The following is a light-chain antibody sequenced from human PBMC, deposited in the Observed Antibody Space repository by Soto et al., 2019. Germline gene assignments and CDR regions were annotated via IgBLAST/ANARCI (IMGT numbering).Light chain of an antibody. V-gene: IGKV3-11*01. CDR3: QQRSSWPWT. CDR2: DAS. CDR1: ETVSSY. Sequence: DIVLSQCPVTMCLSPGDRDHLSCRASETVSSYLLWYHQTPGQDTRLLIYDASKRATGIPDRFSGSGSETDFTITISSLEPEDLRVYYCQQRSSWPWTFGPGTQLDIK. J-gene: IGKJ1*01.